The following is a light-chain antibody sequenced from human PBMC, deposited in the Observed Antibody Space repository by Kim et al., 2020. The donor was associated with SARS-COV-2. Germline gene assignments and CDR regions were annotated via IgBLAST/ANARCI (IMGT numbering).Light chain of an antibody. J-gene: IGKJ1*01. CDR2: GAS. CDR1: QGISNV. CDR3: LQHNNYPPT. V-gene: IGKV1-17*03. Sequence: SASVGDSVIITCRAGQGISNVLAWFQQKPGKVPKRLIYGASSLQSGVPSRFSGSGSGTEFTLTISSLQPEDFATYYCLQHNNYPPTFGQGTKVEI.